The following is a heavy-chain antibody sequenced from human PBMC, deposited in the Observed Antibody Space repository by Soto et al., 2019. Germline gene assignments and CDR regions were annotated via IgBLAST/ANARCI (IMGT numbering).Heavy chain of an antibody. J-gene: IGHJ6*02. V-gene: IGHV1-3*01. CDR3: ARDHMSSSWYDPFYYYYYGMDV. D-gene: IGHD6-13*01. Sequence: ASVKVSCKASGYTFTSYAMHWVRQAPGQRLECICWINAGNGNTKYSQKFQGRATITRDTSASTAYMELSSLRSEDTAVYYCARDHMSSSWYDPFYYYYYGMDVWGQGTTVTVSS. CDR2: INAGNGNT. CDR1: GYTFTSYA.